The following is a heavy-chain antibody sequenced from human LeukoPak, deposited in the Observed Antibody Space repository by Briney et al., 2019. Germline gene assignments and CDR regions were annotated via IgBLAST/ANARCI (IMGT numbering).Heavy chain of an antibody. CDR1: GFTFSSYD. CDR2: IWYDGSNK. V-gene: IGHV3-33*06. J-gene: IGHJ6*02. Sequence: PGGSLRLSCAASGFTFSSYDMHWVRQAPGKGLEWVAVIWYDGSNKYYADSVKGRFTISRDNSKNTLYLQMNSLRAEDTAVYYCAKAFGESYYYYYGMDVWGQGTTVTVSS. D-gene: IGHD3-10*01. CDR3: AKAFGESYYYYYGMDV.